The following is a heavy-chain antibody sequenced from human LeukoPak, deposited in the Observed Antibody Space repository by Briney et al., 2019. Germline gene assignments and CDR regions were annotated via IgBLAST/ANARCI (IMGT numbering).Heavy chain of an antibody. D-gene: IGHD3-3*01. CDR3: ARDLNYDFWSGYWGAYNWFDP. V-gene: IGHV3-74*01. CDR1: GFTFSSYW. J-gene: IGHJ5*02. Sequence: GGSLRLSCAASGFTFSSYWMHWVRQAPGKGLVWVSRINSDGSSTSYADSVKGRFTISRDNAKNTLYLQMNSLRAEDTAVYYCARDLNYDFWSGYWGAYNWFDPWGQGTLVTVSS. CDR2: INSDGSST.